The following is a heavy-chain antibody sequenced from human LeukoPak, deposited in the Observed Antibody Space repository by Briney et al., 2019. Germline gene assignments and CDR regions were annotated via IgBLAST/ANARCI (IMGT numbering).Heavy chain of an antibody. J-gene: IGHJ6*03. CDR1: GVSISSYY. D-gene: IGHD5-18*01. Sequence: SETLSLTCTVSGVSISSYYWSWLRQPPGKGREWVGYIYYSGSTNYKSSLKSRVTISVDTSKKQFSLKLRSVTAADTAVYYCARTTEGGYSYGYFYYYYMDVWGKGTTVTISS. CDR3: ARTTEGGYSYGYFYYYYMDV. V-gene: IGHV4-59*01. CDR2: IYYSGST.